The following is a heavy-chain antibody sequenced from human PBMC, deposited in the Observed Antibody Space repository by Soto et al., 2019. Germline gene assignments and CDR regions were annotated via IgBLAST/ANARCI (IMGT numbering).Heavy chain of an antibody. CDR3: ARGQEVGAHFFDS. J-gene: IGHJ4*02. CDR2: IGTAGDT. V-gene: IGHV3-13*01. CDR1: GFTFSCFD. D-gene: IGHD2-15*01. Sequence: PGGSLRLGCEASGFTFSCFDMHWVRQPTGRGLEWVSTIGTAGDTYYAVSVKGRFTISRDNAKNSLSLQMNSLRAGDTAVYFCARGQEVGAHFFDSWGQGTQVTVSS.